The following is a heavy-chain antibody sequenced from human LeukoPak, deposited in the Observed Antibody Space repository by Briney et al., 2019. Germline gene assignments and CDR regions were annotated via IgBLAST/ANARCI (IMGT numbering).Heavy chain of an antibody. V-gene: IGHV4-39*01. Sequence: KPSETLSLTCTVSGGSISISSYYWGWIRQPPGKGLEWIGSIYYSGSTYYNPSLKSRVTISVDTSKNQFSLKLSSVTAADTDVYYCARRGPYFSGTFDLWGRGTLVTVSS. J-gene: IGHJ2*01. CDR2: IYYSGST. CDR3: ARRGPYFSGTFDL. CDR1: GGSISISSYY. D-gene: IGHD3-9*01.